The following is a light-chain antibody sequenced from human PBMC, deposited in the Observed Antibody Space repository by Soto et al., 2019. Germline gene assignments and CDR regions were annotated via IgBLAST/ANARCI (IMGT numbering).Light chain of an antibody. CDR1: SSDVGGYNY. J-gene: IGLJ1*01. CDR2: DVT. V-gene: IGLV2-14*03. CDR3: SSYTTGNTRQIV. Sequence: QSVLTQPASVSGSPGRSITISCTGTSSDVGGYNYVSWYQHHPGKAPKLIIYDVTNRPLGVSNPFSGSKSGNTASLTISGLQPEDEADYYCSSYTTGNTRQIVFGTGTKSPS.